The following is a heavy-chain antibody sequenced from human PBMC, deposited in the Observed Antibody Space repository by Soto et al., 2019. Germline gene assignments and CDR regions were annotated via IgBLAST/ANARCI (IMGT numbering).Heavy chain of an antibody. V-gene: IGHV3-23*04. CDR1: GFIFSTYA. J-gene: IGHJ3*02. D-gene: IGHD4-17*01. CDR3: AHPRGYGVFDAVDI. CDR2: ITNDGGST. Sequence: EVQLVESGGGLVQPGGSLRLSCAASGFIFSTYAMNWVRQAPGKGLEYVSAITNDGGSTYYAESVRGRFTISRDNSINTLYLQMSSLRSEDTAIYYCAHPRGYGVFDAVDIWGQGTMVTVS.